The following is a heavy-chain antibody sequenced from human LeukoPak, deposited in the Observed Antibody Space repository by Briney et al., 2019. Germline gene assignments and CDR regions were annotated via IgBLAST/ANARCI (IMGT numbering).Heavy chain of an antibody. CDR2: INLSGST. CDR1: GGSFSGYS. D-gene: IGHD2-8*01. CDR3: AREGDKYANWFDT. V-gene: IGHV4-34*01. Sequence: SETLSLTCAVYGGSFSGYSWSWIRQPPGKGLEWIGEINLSGSTNYNPSLKSRVTISVDTSKNQFSLNLSSVTAADTAVYYCAREGDKYANWFDTWGQGTLVTVSS. J-gene: IGHJ5*02.